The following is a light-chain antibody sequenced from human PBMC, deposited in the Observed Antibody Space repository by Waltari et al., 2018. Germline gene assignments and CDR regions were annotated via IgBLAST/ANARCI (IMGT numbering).Light chain of an antibody. CDR1: SSDVGGYNY. Sequence: QSALTQPASVSGSPGPSITISCTGTSSDVGGYNYVSWYQQHPGKAPKLIIYEVSNRPSGVSNRFSGSKSGNTATLTISGLQTEDEAEYHCSSYKSDNTPVVFGGGTKLTVL. V-gene: IGLV2-14*01. CDR3: SSYKSDNTPVV. J-gene: IGLJ3*02. CDR2: EVS.